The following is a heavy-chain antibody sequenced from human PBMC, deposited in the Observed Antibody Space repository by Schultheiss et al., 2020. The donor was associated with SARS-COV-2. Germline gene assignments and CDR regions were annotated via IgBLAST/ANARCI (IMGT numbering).Heavy chain of an antibody. Sequence: GGSLRLSCAASGFTFSSYAMHWVRQAPGKGLEWVAVISYDGSNKYYADSVKGRFTISRDNFKNTLYLQMNSLRAEDTAVYYCARVGEGGSYRKQIYWYFDLWGRGTLVTVSS. CDR1: GFTFSSYA. CDR3: ARVGEGGSYRKQIYWYFDL. CDR2: ISYDGSNK. V-gene: IGHV3-30-3*01. D-gene: IGHD1-26*01. J-gene: IGHJ2*01.